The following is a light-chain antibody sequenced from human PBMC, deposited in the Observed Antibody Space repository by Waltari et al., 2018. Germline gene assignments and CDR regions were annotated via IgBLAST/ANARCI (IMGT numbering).Light chain of an antibody. CDR3: NSYLGDSNWV. V-gene: IGLV2-8*01. J-gene: IGLJ3*02. CDR2: EVN. Sequence: QSALIQPPSASGSPGPSVTISCTGTSRDVGGLNFVLWYQQHPGKAPKLMIYEVNKRPSGVPERFSGSKSGNTASLAVSGLQAEDEADYYCNSYLGDSNWVFGGGTKLTVL. CDR1: SRDVGGLNF.